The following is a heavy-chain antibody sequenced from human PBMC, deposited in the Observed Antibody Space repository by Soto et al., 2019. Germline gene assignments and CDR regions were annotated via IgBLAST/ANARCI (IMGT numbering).Heavy chain of an antibody. J-gene: IGHJ4*02. D-gene: IGHD3-22*01. CDR2: IYSDGQT. CDR3: ARDGGGGYYDISGYMGV. CDR1: GTTVSTNY. V-gene: IGHV3-53*01. Sequence: GGSLRLSCAASGTTVSTNYMSWVRQAPGKGLEWVSVIYSDGQTFYADSVRGRFAISRDNSKDTLSLQMNSLRAEDTAVYYCARDGGGGYYDISGYMGVWGQGTLVTVSS.